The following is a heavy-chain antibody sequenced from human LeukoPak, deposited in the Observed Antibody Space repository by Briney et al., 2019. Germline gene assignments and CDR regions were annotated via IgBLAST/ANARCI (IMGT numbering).Heavy chain of an antibody. CDR3: TTRTEKWLRFSVGIDY. CDR2: IKSKTDGGTT. J-gene: IGHJ4*02. V-gene: IGHV3-15*01. D-gene: IGHD5-12*01. Sequence: GGSLRLSCAASGFTFSNAWMSWVRQAPGKGLEWVGRIKSKTDGGTTDYAAPVKGRFTISRDDSKNTLYLQMNSLKTEDTAVYYCTTRTEKWLRFSVGIDYWGQGTLVTVSS. CDR1: GFTFSNAW.